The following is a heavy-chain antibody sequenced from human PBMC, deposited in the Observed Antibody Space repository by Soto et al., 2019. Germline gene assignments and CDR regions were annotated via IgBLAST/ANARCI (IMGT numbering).Heavy chain of an antibody. CDR1: GYTFNTYG. V-gene: IGHV1-18*01. D-gene: IGHD2-15*01. CDR3: ARDRDRVADT. Sequence: QVHLVQSGPEVKKPGASVKVSCKASGYTFNTYGITWVRQAPGQGLEWMAWINAYNGNRIYLQNCEGRVTLVTDISTSVPYIELTSLASDDTAVYFFARDRDRVADTWGLGTMVTVFS. CDR2: INAYNGNR. J-gene: IGHJ3*02.